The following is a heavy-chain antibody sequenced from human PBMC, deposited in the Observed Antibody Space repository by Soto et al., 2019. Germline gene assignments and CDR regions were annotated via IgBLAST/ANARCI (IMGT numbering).Heavy chain of an antibody. Sequence: LRLSCAASGFTFSSYSMNWVRQAPGKGLEWVAVISYDGSNKYYADSVKGRFTISRDNSKNALYLQMNSLRAEDTAVYYCAKRGRIAAAARPYYFDYWGQGTLVTVSS. CDR2: ISYDGSNK. D-gene: IGHD6-13*01. CDR3: AKRGRIAAAARPYYFDY. J-gene: IGHJ4*02. CDR1: GFTFSSYS. V-gene: IGHV3-30*18.